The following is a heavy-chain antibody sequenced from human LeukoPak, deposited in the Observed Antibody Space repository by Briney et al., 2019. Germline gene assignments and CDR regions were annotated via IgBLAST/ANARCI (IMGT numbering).Heavy chain of an antibody. Sequence: GGSLRLSCAASGFTFSSHEMNWVRQAPGKGLEWVSYISTSGSTIYYADSVKGRFTISRDNAKNSLYPQMNSLRAEDTAVYYCARDPDWLRFEGNYFDYWGQGTLVTVSS. J-gene: IGHJ4*02. CDR2: ISTSGSTI. CDR3: ARDPDWLRFEGNYFDY. V-gene: IGHV3-48*03. CDR1: GFTFSSHE. D-gene: IGHD5-12*01.